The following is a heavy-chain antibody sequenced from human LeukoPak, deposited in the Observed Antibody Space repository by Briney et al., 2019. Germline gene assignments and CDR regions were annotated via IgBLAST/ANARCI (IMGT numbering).Heavy chain of an antibody. D-gene: IGHD6-19*01. J-gene: IGHJ1*01. Sequence: HGASLKISCKGSGSSFTSYWISWVRPMPGKGLEWMGRIDPSDSYTNYSPSFQGHVTISADKSISTAYLQWSSLKASDTAMYYCAGAGIAVAGNAEYFQHWGQGTLVTVSS. V-gene: IGHV5-10-1*01. CDR3: AGAGIAVAGNAEYFQH. CDR1: GSSFTSYW. CDR2: IDPSDSYT.